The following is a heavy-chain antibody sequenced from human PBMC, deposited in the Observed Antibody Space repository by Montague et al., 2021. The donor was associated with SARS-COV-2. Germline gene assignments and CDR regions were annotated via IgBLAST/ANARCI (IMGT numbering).Heavy chain of an antibody. D-gene: IGHD3-10*01. CDR2: LYYSGTT. CDR3: ARPLVRGVPKAFDI. Sequence: SETLSLTCTVSGGSITRNYYWGWIRQPPGKGLEWVGNLYYSGTTFINPSLESRVIISVDASKNQFSLNLTSVTAADTAVYYCARPLVRGVPKAFDIWGQGALVIVSS. J-gene: IGHJ3*02. V-gene: IGHV4-39*01. CDR1: GGSITRNYY.